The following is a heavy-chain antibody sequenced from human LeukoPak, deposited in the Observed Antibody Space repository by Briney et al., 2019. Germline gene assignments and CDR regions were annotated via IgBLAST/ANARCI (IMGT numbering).Heavy chain of an antibody. D-gene: IGHD3-16*02. CDR2: FEPEDGET. CDR3: ATSSLDDYIWGTYRHPLEF. Sequence: ASVKVSCKVSGNTLTDSSMHWVRQAPGKGLEWMGGFEPEDGETVYAQKFQGRVIMTEDTSTDTGYMELSSSRSEDTAVYYCATSSLDDYIWGTYRHPLEFWGQGTLVTVSS. CDR1: GNTLTDSS. V-gene: IGHV1-24*01. J-gene: IGHJ4*02.